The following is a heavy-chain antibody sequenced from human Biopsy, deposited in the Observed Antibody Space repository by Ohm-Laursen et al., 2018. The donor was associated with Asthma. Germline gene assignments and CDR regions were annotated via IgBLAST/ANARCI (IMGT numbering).Heavy chain of an antibody. J-gene: IGHJ5*02. Sequence: SLRLSCTASGFTFNNYAMSWVRQAPGKGLEWVSGISGSGGSTYYADSVGGRFTISRDISKNTVSLQMSSLRAEDTAVYFCAKDRSGWYNWVGWFDPWGQGTLVTVSS. CDR3: AKDRSGWYNWVGWFDP. D-gene: IGHD6-19*01. V-gene: IGHV3-23*01. CDR2: ISGSGGST. CDR1: GFTFNNYA.